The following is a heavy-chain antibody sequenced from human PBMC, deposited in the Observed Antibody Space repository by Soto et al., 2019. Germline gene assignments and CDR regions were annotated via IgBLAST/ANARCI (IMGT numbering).Heavy chain of an antibody. D-gene: IGHD3-3*01. CDR2: IYYSGST. CDR3: ATSHYDFWSGYYTPFGKYWYFDL. J-gene: IGHJ2*01. V-gene: IGHV4-39*01. CDR1: GGSISSSSYY. Sequence: SETLSLTCTVSGGSISSSSYYWGWIRQPPGKGLEWIGSIYYSGSTYYNPSLKSRVTISVDTSKNQFSLKLSSVTAADTAVYYCATSHYDFWSGYYTPFGKYWYFDLWGRGTLVTVSS.